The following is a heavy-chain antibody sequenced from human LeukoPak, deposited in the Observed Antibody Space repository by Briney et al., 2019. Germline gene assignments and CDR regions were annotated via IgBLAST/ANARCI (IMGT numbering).Heavy chain of an antibody. V-gene: IGHV1-46*01. Sequence: ASVKVSCKASGYTFTNFYMHWVRQAPGQGPEWMGRIDPSGGSTYYAQKFQGRVTMTRDTSTSTVYMELSSLRSEDTAVYYCARVGGCENTWGQGTLVTVSS. CDR2: IDPSGGST. J-gene: IGHJ5*02. D-gene: IGHD2-15*01. CDR1: GYTFTNFY. CDR3: ARVGGCENT.